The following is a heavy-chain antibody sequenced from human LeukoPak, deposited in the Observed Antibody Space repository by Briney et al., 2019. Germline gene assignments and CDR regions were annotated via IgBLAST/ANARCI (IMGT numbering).Heavy chain of an antibody. D-gene: IGHD6-13*01. CDR2: INPNSGGT. Sequence: ASVKVSCKASGYTFTGYYMHWVRQAPGQGLEWMGWINPNSGGTNYAQKFQGRVTMTRDTSTSTVYMELSSLRSEDTAVYYCARGAAAALNWGQGTLVTVSS. J-gene: IGHJ4*02. V-gene: IGHV1-2*02. CDR3: ARGAAAALN. CDR1: GYTFTGYY.